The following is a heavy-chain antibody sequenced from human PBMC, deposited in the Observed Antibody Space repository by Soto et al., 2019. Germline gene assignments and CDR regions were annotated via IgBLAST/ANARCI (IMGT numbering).Heavy chain of an antibody. J-gene: IGHJ4*02. Sequence: QVQLVQSGAEVKKPGASVKVSCKASGYTFTSSGFSWVRQAPGQGLEWMAWISAYNGETHYAQKFQGRVTMTTDTSTSTSYMELRSLRSDDTAVYYCARDSGSYRYVSDLGQGTLVTVSS. CDR2: ISAYNGET. V-gene: IGHV1-18*01. CDR1: GYTFTSSG. CDR3: ARDSGSYRYVSD. D-gene: IGHD1-26*01.